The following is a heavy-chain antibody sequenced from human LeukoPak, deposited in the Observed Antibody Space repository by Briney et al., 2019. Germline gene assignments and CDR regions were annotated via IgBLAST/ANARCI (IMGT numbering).Heavy chain of an antibody. Sequence: GGSLRLSCAASGFTFSSYWMSWVRQAPGKGLEWVANIKQDGSEKYYVDSVKGRFTISRDNAKNSLYLQMNSLRAEDTAVYYCARDGVDTAMVTLDYWGQGTLVTVSS. J-gene: IGHJ4*02. CDR2: IKQDGSEK. CDR3: ARDGVDTAMVTLDY. D-gene: IGHD5-18*01. V-gene: IGHV3-7*01. CDR1: GFTFSSYW.